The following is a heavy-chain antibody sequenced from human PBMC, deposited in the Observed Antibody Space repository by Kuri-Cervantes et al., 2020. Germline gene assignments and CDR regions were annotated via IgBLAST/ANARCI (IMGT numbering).Heavy chain of an antibody. Sequence: GESLKISCAASGFTFSGYGMHWVRQAPGKGLEWVAVLSYDGSNKYYADSVKGRFTISRDNSKNTLFLQMNSLRTEDTAVYYCAKVLEDSSGYRQLRFDAFDIWGQGTMVTVSS. D-gene: IGHD3-22*01. V-gene: IGHV3-30*18. J-gene: IGHJ3*02. CDR2: LSYDGSNK. CDR1: GFTFSGYG. CDR3: AKVLEDSSGYRQLRFDAFDI.